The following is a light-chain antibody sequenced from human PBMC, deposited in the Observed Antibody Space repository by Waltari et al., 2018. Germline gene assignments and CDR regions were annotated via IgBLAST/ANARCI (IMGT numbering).Light chain of an antibody. V-gene: IGKV1-39*01. CDR2: TAS. Sequence: TQSPSSLSASVGDRVTITCRASQSISSYLNWYQQKPGKAPKLLIYTASSLQSGVPSRFSGRGSGTDFTLTISSLQFEDFATYYCQQSYSTPLTFGGGTRVEIK. J-gene: IGKJ4*01. CDR3: QQSYSTPLT. CDR1: QSISSY.